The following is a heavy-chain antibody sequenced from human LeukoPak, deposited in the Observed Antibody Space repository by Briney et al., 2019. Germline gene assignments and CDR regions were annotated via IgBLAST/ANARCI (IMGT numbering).Heavy chain of an antibody. V-gene: IGHV4-59*01. J-gene: IGHJ4*02. CDR1: GGSISSYY. CDR3: AKSAYSSGWYDY. CDR2: LYYSGST. D-gene: IGHD6-19*01. Sequence: SETLSLTCSVSGGSISSYYWSWIRQPPGKGLEWIGYLYYSGSTNSNPSLKSRVTMSVDTSKNQFSLKLRSVTAADTAVYYCAKSAYSSGWYDYWGQGTLVTVSS.